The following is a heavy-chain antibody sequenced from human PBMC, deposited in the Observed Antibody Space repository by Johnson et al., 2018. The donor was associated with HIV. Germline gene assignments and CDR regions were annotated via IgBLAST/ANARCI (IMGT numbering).Heavy chain of an antibody. J-gene: IGHJ3*02. V-gene: IGHV3-15*01. CDR1: GFTFSSYG. CDR2: IKTKTDGGTT. Sequence: VQLVESGGGVVQPGTSLRLSCVPSGFTFSSYGMHWVRQAPGKGLEWVGRIKTKTDGGTTDYIAPVKGRFTISRDDSKSTLYLQMNSLQTEDTGVYYCTTERGYAFDIWGQGTMVTVSS. CDR3: TTERGYAFDI.